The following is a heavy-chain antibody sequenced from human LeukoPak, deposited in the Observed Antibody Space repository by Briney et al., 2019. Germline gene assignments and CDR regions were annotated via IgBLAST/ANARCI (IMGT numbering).Heavy chain of an antibody. CDR3: AKDVAPLGPYYYYYMDV. Sequence: AGGSLRLSCAASGFTFSSYAMHWVRQAPGKWLEWVAVISYDGSNKYYADSVKGRFTISRDNSKNTLYLQMNSLRAEDTAVYYCAKDVAPLGPYYYYYMDVWGKGTTVTISS. CDR2: ISYDGSNK. J-gene: IGHJ6*03. CDR1: GFTFSSYA. V-gene: IGHV3-30*04. D-gene: IGHD6-13*01.